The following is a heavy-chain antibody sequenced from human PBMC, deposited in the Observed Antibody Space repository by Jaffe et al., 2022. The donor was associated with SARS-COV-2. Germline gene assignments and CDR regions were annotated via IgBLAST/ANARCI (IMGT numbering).Heavy chain of an antibody. CDR2: ISGSGQNT. J-gene: IGHJ4*02. V-gene: IGHV3-23*01. CDR1: GFTFKNYA. D-gene: IGHD3-9*01. CDR3: AKDGESYFDVLTGYPSDTT. Sequence: EVKLLESGGDLVQPGGSLRLSCAASGFTFKNYAMTWVRQGPGKGLEWVSSISGSGQNTYDADSVKGRFTISRDNSKNILYLQMSSLRADDTAMYYCAKDGESYFDVLTGYPSDTTWSQGTLVTVSS.